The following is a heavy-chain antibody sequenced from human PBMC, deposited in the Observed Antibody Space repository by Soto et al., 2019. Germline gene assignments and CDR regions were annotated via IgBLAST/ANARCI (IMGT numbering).Heavy chain of an antibody. CDR3: WRAYAGRLPRRADYYYAMDV. Sequence: GGSLRLSCAASGFTLSAYDMHWFRHAEGKNLEGVSALVADDDPYYLVSLKGRFTISRENAKNSLYFLMYNSIAADTAVYYCWRAYAGRLPRRADYYYAMDVGGQGTTVTVSS. V-gene: IGHV3-13*05. J-gene: IGHJ6*02. D-gene: IGHD2-15*01. CDR2: LVADDDP. CDR1: GFTLSAYD.